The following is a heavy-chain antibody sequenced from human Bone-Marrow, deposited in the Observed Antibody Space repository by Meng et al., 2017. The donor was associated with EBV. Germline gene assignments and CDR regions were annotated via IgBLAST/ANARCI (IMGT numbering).Heavy chain of an antibody. V-gene: IGHV1-69*01. CDR2: LIPMSDAP. CDR3: ASESGRGFTPDY. J-gene: IGHJ4*02. CDR1: GGTFRSDA. Sequence: QVQLVQPGCEVKKPGSSVKVSCKTSGGTFRSDAISWVRQAPGQGLEWMGGLIPMSDAPHYAQKFQGRVTITADESTSTHYMDLSGLRSEDTAVYYCASESGRGFTPDYWGQGTLVTVSS. D-gene: IGHD3-10*01.